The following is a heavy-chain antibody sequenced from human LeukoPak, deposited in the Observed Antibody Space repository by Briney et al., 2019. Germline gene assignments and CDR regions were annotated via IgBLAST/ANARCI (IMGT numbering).Heavy chain of an antibody. Sequence: SETLSLNCSVSGDSISSYWWSGSRQPAGKGLEFIGRIYTTGRTNYNPSLKSRVSMSVDTSKNKFSLELRSVTAADTAVYFCARAGYSISSYRFDYWGQGALVTVSS. D-gene: IGHD3-22*01. CDR1: GDSISSYW. V-gene: IGHV4-4*07. CDR2: IYTTGRT. J-gene: IGHJ4*02. CDR3: ARAGYSISSYRFDY.